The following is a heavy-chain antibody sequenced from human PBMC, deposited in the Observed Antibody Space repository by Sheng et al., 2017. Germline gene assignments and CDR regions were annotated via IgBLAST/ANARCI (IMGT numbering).Heavy chain of an antibody. Sequence: QLQLQESGPGLMRPSETLSLTCTVSGASIRSSNFYWGWIRQPPGKGLEWIGNINFSGTTYYNPSLKSRVIISIDMSKNQVSLWLTSVTAADTAIYYCARENRIQLWSKSHFDHWGQGTPVTVSS. CDR1: GASIRSSNFY. D-gene: IGHD5-18*01. J-gene: IGHJ4*02. V-gene: IGHV4-39*07. CDR2: INFSGTT. CDR3: ARENRIQLWSKSHFDH.